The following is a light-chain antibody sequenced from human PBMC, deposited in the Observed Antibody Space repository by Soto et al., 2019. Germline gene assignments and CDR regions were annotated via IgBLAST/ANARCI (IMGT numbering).Light chain of an antibody. V-gene: IGLV2-14*01. Sequence: QSVLTQPASVSGSPGQSITISCTGTSSDVGGYNSVSWYQQHLGKVPKLMIYDVSNRPSGVSNRFSGSKSGNTASLTISGLQAEDEADYYCNSYASPFYVFGSGTKLTVL. J-gene: IGLJ1*01. CDR3: NSYASPFYV. CDR2: DVS. CDR1: SSDVGGYNS.